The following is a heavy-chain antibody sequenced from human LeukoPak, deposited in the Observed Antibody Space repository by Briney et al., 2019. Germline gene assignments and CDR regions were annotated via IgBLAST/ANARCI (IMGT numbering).Heavy chain of an antibody. J-gene: IGHJ4*02. Sequence: SETLSLTCAVSGGSISSSNWWSWVRQPPGKGLEWIGEIYHSGSTNYSPSLKSRVTISVDTSKNQFSLKLSSVTAADTAVYYCARHGSLLYGLDYWGQGTLVTVSS. CDR2: IYHSGST. D-gene: IGHD4-17*01. CDR1: GGSISSSNW. V-gene: IGHV4-4*02. CDR3: ARHGSLLYGLDY.